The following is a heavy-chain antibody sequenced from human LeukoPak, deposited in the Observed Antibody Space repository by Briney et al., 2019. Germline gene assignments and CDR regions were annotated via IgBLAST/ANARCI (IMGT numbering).Heavy chain of an antibody. J-gene: IGHJ4*02. CDR1: GGSIRNFY. V-gene: IGHV3-23*01. CDR2: IGGSGGST. CDR3: AKDLGFSSSSIFDY. Sequence: ETLSLTCTVSGGSIRNFYWAWVRQAPGKGLAWVSVIGGSGGSTHYADSVKGRFTISRDNSKKTLYLQMNSLRAEDTAVYYCAKDLGFSSSSIFDYWGQGTLVTVSS. D-gene: IGHD6-6*01.